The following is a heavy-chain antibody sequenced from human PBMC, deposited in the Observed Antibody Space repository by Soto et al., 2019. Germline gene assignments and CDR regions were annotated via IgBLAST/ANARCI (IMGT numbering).Heavy chain of an antibody. V-gene: IGHV3-74*02. Sequence: EVQVVESGGGLIQPGGSLRLSCAASGFTVTSNYMSWVRQVPGKGLEWIARINEDGRSTSYVDSVKGRFTISRDNARNTLYLQMNSLRLEDTAVYYCARGWVERLPRQPPSDYWGQGTLVTVSS. CDR3: ARGWVERLPRQPPSDY. CDR1: GFTVTSNY. CDR2: INEDGRST. J-gene: IGHJ4*02. D-gene: IGHD3-3*01.